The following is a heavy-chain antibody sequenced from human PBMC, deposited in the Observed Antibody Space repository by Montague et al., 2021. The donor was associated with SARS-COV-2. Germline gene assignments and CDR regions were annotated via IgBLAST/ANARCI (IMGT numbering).Heavy chain of an antibody. CDR2: IYYSGSS. D-gene: IGHD2-15*01. CDR1: GGSISSYY. J-gene: IGHJ4*02. V-gene: IGHV4-59*01. Sequence: SETLSLTCTVSGGSISSYYWSWIRQPPGKGLEWIGYIYYSGSSNYNPSLKSRVTISLDTSKNQFSLSLSSVTAADGAVYYCASPGGYCSGGSCYYVYWGQGTLVTVSS. CDR3: ASPGGYCSGGSCYYVY.